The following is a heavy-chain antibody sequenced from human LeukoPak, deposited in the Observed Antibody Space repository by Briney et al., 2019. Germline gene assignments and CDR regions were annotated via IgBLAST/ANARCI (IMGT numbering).Heavy chain of an antibody. J-gene: IGHJ4*02. D-gene: IGHD1-26*01. V-gene: IGHV3-23*01. CDR2: ISGSGGST. Sequence: GGSLRLSCAASGFTFSSYAMSWVRQAPGKGLEWVSAISGSGGSTYYADSVKARFTISRDNSKNTLYLQMNSLRAEDTAVYYCAKVMKWSGSYYFDYWAREPWSPSPQ. CDR3: AKVMKWSGSYYFDY. CDR1: GFTFSSYA.